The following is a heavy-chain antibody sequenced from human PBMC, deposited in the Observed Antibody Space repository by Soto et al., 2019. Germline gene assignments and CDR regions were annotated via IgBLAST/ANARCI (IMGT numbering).Heavy chain of an antibody. CDR1: GFTFSSYW. CDR3: ARGGFHHGFDI. J-gene: IGHJ3*02. CDR2: VNNDGGNS. Sequence: GGSLRLSCAASGFTFSSYWIHWFRQAPEKGLVWVSRVNNDGGNSIYADSVTGRFITSRDNAKNMVYLQMNTLRTEDTAVYYCARGGFHHGFDIWGQGTMVT. V-gene: IGHV3-74*01.